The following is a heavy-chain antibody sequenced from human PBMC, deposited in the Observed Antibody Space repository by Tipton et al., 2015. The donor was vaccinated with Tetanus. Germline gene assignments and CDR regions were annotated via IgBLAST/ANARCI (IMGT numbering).Heavy chain of an antibody. CDR1: GFTVSSNF. Sequence: GSLRLSCAASGFTVSSNFMTWVRQAPGEGLEWVSIIYSGGTTYYADSVKGRFTISRDNSRNTLYLQMSSLRAEDTAVYYCAKTISNYSVAAWGQGTLVTVSS. V-gene: IGHV3-53*05. CDR3: AKTISNYSVAA. J-gene: IGHJ4*02. CDR2: IYSGGTT. D-gene: IGHD2-15*01.